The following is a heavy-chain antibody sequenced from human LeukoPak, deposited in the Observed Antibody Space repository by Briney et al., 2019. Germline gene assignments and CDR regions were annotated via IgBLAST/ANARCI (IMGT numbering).Heavy chain of an antibody. V-gene: IGHV3-53*01. J-gene: IGHJ4*02. D-gene: IGHD1-26*01. CDR2: TYSGGRT. CDR1: GFTVSRNY. CDR3: ARRSGARMKYYFDY. Sequence: SGGSLRLSCAASGFTVSRNYMSWVRQAPGKGLEWVSVTYSGGRTYYADSVKGRFTISRDNSKNTLFLQMNSLRAEDTAVYYCARRSGARMKYYFDYWGQGTLVTVSS.